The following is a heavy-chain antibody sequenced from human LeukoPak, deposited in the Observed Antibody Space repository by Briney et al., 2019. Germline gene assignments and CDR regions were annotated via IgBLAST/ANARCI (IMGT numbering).Heavy chain of an antibody. J-gene: IGHJ4*02. V-gene: IGHV3-23*01. D-gene: IGHD1-26*01. Sequence: PGGSLRLSCAASGFTFSSYAMSWVRQAPGKGLEWVSAISGSGDSTYYADSVKGRFTISRDNSKNTLYLHMNSLRAEDTAVYYCAKAISWVVVGAYRSADYWGQGTLVTVSS. CDR3: AKAISWVVVGAYRSADY. CDR1: GFTFSSYA. CDR2: ISGSGDST.